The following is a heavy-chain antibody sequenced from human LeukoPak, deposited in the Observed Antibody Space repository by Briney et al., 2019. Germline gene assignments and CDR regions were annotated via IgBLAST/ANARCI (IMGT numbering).Heavy chain of an antibody. Sequence: SETLSLTCTVSGGSIGSYYWSWIRQPPGKGLEWIGYIYYSGSTNYNPSLKSRVTISVDTSKNQFSLKLSSVTAADTAVYYCARVLLWFGSYGMDVWGQGTTVTVSS. J-gene: IGHJ6*02. CDR3: ARVLLWFGSYGMDV. CDR1: GGSIGSYY. CDR2: IYYSGST. D-gene: IGHD3-10*01. V-gene: IGHV4-59*01.